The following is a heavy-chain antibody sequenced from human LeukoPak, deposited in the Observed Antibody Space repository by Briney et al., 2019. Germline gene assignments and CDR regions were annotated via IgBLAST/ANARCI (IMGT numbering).Heavy chain of an antibody. V-gene: IGHV1-8*01. J-gene: IGHJ4*02. CDR2: MNPNSGNT. D-gene: IGHD5-18*01. CDR3: ARATNTAMVDG. CDR1: GYTFTSYD. Sequence: PEASVKVSCKPSGYTFTSYDINWVRQATGQELEWRGWMNPNSGNTGYAQKFQSRVTMSRNTSISTAYMELSSLRSDDTAVYYCARATNTAMVDGWGQGTLVTVSS.